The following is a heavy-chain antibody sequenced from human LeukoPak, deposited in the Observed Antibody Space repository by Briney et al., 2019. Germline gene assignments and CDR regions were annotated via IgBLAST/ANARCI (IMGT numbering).Heavy chain of an antibody. D-gene: IGHD1-26*01. CDR1: VGSISSGDYY. CDR3: ARAHIVGATVDY. V-gene: IGHV4-30-4*01. CDR2: IYFSGST. Sequence: SETLSLTCTVSVGSISSGDYYWSWIRQPPGKGLEWIGYIYFSGSTYYNPSLKSRLTMSTDTSKNQFSLRLNSVAAADTAVYFCARAHIVGATVDYWGQGTLVTVSS. J-gene: IGHJ4*02.